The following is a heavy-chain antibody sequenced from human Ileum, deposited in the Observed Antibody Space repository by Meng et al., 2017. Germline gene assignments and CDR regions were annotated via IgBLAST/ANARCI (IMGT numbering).Heavy chain of an antibody. CDR3: ATWRFSY. CDR2: TYYRSKWHN. J-gene: IGHJ4*02. V-gene: IGHV6-1*01. CDR1: GDSVSSNSAA. Sequence: VQPQPAGPGLVKPSQTLSLTRAISGDSVSSNSAAWNWIRQSPSRGLEWLGRTYYRSKWHNDYAEPVKGRISINPDTSKNQFSLHLNSVTPEDTAVYYCATWRFSYWGQGTLVTVSS.